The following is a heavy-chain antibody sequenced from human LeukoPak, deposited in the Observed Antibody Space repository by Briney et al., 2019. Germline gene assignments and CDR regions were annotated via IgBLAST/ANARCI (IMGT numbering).Heavy chain of an antibody. CDR3: SRENGAISPFGY. V-gene: IGHV4-4*02. D-gene: IGHD2-8*01. Sequence: KPSGALSLTCGVSGGSISNTNWWSWVRQPPGQGLEWIGEISLTGLTHYNPSLESRVTVSLDKSKNQLSLNLTSVTAADTAVYYCSRENGAISPFGYWGQGTPVTVLS. CDR1: GGSISNTNW. CDR2: ISLTGLT. J-gene: IGHJ4*02.